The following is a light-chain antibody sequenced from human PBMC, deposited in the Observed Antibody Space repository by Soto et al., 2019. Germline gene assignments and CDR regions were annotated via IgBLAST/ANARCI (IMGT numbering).Light chain of an antibody. CDR3: GRWDSRLSTYV. J-gene: IGLJ1*01. Sequence: QSVLTRPPSVSAAAGQQVTISCSRSSSNIGNDYVSWYQQLPGTAPKLLIYDNNKRAAGIPDRFSGSESGTSATLGITGLQTGDEADYYCGRWDSRLSTYVFGTGTKVTVL. CDR1: SSNIGNDY. V-gene: IGLV1-51*01. CDR2: DNN.